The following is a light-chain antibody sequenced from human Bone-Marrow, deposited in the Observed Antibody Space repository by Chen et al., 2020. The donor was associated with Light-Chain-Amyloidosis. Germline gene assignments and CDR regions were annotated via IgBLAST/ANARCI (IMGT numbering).Light chain of an antibody. V-gene: IGLV3-25*03. CDR1: DLPTKY. J-gene: IGLJ2*01. CDR2: RDT. Sequence: SYALTQPPSVSVSPGQTARITCSGDDLPTKYAYWYQQKPGQAPVLVIHRDTERPSGISERFSGASSRTTATLTISGVQAEDDADYHCQSADSSGTYKVIFGGGTKLTVL. CDR3: QSADSSGTYKVI.